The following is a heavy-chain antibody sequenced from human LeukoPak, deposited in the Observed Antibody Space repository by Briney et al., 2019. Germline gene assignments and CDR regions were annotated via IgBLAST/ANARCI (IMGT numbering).Heavy chain of an antibody. CDR1: GFTFTSYG. D-gene: IGHD1-14*01. V-gene: IGHV1-18*01. CDR3: AREAAGQANRDFFDS. CDR2: ISAYNGKT. J-gene: IGHJ4*02. Sequence: ASVKVSCMASGFTFTSYGISWVRQAPGQGLEWVGWISAYNGKTNSAQKFQGRVTMTTVTSASTAYMELRSLTSDDTAMYYCAREAAGQANRDFFDSWGQGTLVTVSS.